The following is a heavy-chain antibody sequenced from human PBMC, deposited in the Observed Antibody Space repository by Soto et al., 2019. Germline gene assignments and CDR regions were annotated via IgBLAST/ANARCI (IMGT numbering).Heavy chain of an antibody. CDR1: GFYFGEYA. J-gene: IGHJ4*02. CDR3: RRIGPRAAKRWFFDY. V-gene: IGHV3-49*01. CDR2: IRAKPAGGTA. Sequence: PGGSLRLSCATSGFYFGEYALAWVRQCPGRGLEWVAFIRAKPAGGTAENPASVRYRFTLSRDGSQSIEQLQMNRLKGEETGMSYCRRIGPRAAKRWFFDYWAQRPPVTISS. D-gene: IGHD2-15*01.